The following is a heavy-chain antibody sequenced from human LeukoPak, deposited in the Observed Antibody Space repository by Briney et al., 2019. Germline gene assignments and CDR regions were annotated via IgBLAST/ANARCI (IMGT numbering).Heavy chain of an antibody. CDR2: IKQDGSEK. J-gene: IGHJ6*03. Sequence: GGSLRLSCAASGFTFSSHWMSWVRQAPGKGLEWVANIKQDGSEKYYVDSVKGRFTISRDNAKNSLYLQMNSLRAEDTAVYYCARVTIFGVVIIGYYYYYMDVWGKGTTVTVSS. D-gene: IGHD3-3*01. CDR1: GFTFSSHW. V-gene: IGHV3-7*01. CDR3: ARVTIFGVVIIGYYYYYMDV.